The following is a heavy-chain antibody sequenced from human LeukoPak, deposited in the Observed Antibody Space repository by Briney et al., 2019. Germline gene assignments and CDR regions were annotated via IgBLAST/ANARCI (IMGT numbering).Heavy chain of an antibody. CDR1: GFTVSTNY. Sequence: QAGGSLRLSCAASGFTVSTNYMSWVRQAPGKGLEWVSVIYSDGRTSYADSVRGRFTISRDNSKNTLYLQTSSLRAEDTAVYYCARELVAGGGRRGMDVWGQGTTVTVSS. D-gene: IGHD6-19*01. CDR2: IYSDGRT. J-gene: IGHJ6*02. CDR3: ARELVAGGGRRGMDV. V-gene: IGHV3-66*01.